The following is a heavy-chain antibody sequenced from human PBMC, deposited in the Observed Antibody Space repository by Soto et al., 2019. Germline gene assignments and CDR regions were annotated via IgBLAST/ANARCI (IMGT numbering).Heavy chain of an antibody. CDR2: IITLFGTA. CDR1: GGTFSSHS. J-gene: IGHJ4*02. D-gene: IGHD4-17*01. CDR3: AIEVGYGDFTAALQD. V-gene: IGHV1-69*01. Sequence: VQLMQSGAEVKQPGSSVKVSCKASGGTFSSHSINWVRQAPGQGLEWMGGIITLFGTANYAQNFQGRVTITADQSTSTAYMELNSLRSDDTAVNYSAIEVGYGDFTAALQDCGQVTLVTVSS.